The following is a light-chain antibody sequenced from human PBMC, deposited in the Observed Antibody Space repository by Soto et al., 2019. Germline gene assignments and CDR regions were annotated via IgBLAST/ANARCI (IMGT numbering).Light chain of an antibody. CDR3: EQYYSTPIT. CDR1: QSVLYSSNNKNY. J-gene: IGKJ5*01. Sequence: DIVMTQSPDSLAVSLGERATINCKSSQSVLYSSNNKNYLAWYQQKPGQPPKLLIYRASTRESGVPDRFSGNRSGTDFTLTISSLQAEDVGVYYCEQYYSTPITFGQGTRLEIK. CDR2: RAS. V-gene: IGKV4-1*01.